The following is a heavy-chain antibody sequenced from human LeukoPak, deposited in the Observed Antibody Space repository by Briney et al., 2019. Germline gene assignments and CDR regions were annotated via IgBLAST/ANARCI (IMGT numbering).Heavy chain of an antibody. CDR2: INHSGST. J-gene: IGHJ4*02. D-gene: IGHD4-17*01. V-gene: IGHV4-34*01. CDR3: ARGGDYTTFDY. CDR1: GGSFSGYY. Sequence: PSETLSLTCAVYGGSFSGYYWSWIRQPPGKGLEWIGEINHSGSTNYNPSLKSRVTISVDTSKNQFSLKLSSVTAADTAVYYCARGGDYTTFDYWGQGTLVTVSS.